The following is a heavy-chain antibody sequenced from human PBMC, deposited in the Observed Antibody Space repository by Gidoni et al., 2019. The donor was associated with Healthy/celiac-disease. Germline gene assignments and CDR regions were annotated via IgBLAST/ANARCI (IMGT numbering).Heavy chain of an antibody. D-gene: IGHD2-15*01. J-gene: IGHJ5*02. CDR3: ARELIAASVRGSPFDP. CDR1: GGSFSGYY. Sequence: QVQLQQWGAGLLKPSETLSLTCAVYGGSFSGYYWSWIRQPPGKGLEWIGEINHSGSTNYNPSLKSRVTISVDTSKNQFSLKLSSVTAADTAVYYCARELIAASVRGSPFDPWGQGTLVTVSS. CDR2: INHSGST. V-gene: IGHV4-34*01.